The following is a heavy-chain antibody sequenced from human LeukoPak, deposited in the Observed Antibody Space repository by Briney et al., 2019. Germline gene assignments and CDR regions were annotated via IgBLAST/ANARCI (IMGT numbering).Heavy chain of an antibody. J-gene: IGHJ5*02. Sequence: GGSLRLSCAASGFSLSTYWMSWVRQAPGKGLEWVANIKQDGSHKNYVDSVKGRFTMSRDNAKNSLYLQMNSLRAEDTAVYYCARTPYDSSGYYGSPNDNWFDPWGQGTLVTVSS. CDR2: IKQDGSHK. D-gene: IGHD3-22*01. CDR1: GFSLSTYW. V-gene: IGHV3-7*03. CDR3: ARTPYDSSGYYGSPNDNWFDP.